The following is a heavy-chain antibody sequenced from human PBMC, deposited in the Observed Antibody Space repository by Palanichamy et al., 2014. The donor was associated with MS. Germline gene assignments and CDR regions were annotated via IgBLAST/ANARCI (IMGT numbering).Heavy chain of an antibody. CDR3: TTGNDYITSSRPTY. CDR1: GLGVGNTW. CDR2: IKSKSNGGTT. V-gene: IGHV3-15*07. J-gene: IGHJ4*02. D-gene: IGHD1-1*01. Sequence: EVQLVESGGGLVKPGESLRLSCAASGLGVGNTWMYWVRQAPGKGLEWVGRIKSKSNGGTTDYAAPVKGRFTISRDESKNTLFLQMNSLKIEDTAVYYCTTGNDYITSSRPTYWGQGTLATVSS.